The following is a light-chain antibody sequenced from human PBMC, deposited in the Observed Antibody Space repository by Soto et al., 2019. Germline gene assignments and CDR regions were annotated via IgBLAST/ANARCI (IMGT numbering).Light chain of an antibody. J-gene: IGKJ5*01. V-gene: IGKV3-15*01. Sequence: IVLTQSPATLSLSPGKRSTLSCRASQNISNYLIWYQQKPGQAPRLLIYDASTRATGIPDRFSGGGSGTEFTLTISSLQSEDFVVYYCQQYNSWPPITFGQGTRREIK. CDR3: QQYNSWPPIT. CDR2: DAS. CDR1: QNISNY.